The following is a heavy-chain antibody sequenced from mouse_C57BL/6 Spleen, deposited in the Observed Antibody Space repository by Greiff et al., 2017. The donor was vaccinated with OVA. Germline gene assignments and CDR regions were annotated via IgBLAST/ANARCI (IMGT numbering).Heavy chain of an antibody. Sequence: VQLQQSGAELVRPGASVKLSCKASGYTFTSYGISWVKQTTGQGLEWIGEIYPRSGNTYYNEKLKGKATLTADKSSSTAYMELRSLTSDDSAVYFCARYNGSRGYAMDYWGQGTSVTVSS. J-gene: IGHJ4*01. V-gene: IGHV1-81*01. D-gene: IGHD1-1*01. CDR1: GYTFTSYG. CDR3: ARYNGSRGYAMDY. CDR2: IYPRSGNT.